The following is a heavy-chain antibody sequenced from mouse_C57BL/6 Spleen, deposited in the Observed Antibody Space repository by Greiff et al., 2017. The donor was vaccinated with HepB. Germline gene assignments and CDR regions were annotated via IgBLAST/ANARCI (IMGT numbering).Heavy chain of an antibody. CDR1: GFNIKDDY. J-gene: IGHJ2*01. CDR3: TRWLLGGYFDY. V-gene: IGHV14-4*01. CDR2: IDPENGDT. D-gene: IGHD2-3*01. Sequence: EVQLQQSGAELVRPGASVKLSCTASGFNIKDDYMHWVKQRPEQGLEWIGWIDPENGDTEYASKFQGKATITADTSSNTAYLQLSSLTSEDTAVYYCTRWLLGGYFDYWGQGTTLTVSS.